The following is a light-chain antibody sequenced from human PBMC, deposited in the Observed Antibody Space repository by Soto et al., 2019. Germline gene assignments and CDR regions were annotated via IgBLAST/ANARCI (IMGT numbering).Light chain of an antibody. Sequence: EIVLTQSPATLSLSPGERATLSCWASQSVSNYLAWYQQKPGQAPRLLIYDTSNRATGIPSRFSGSASGTDFTLTISSLEPEDFAVYYCQQRSKWPITFGQGTRLEMK. CDR3: QQRSKWPIT. V-gene: IGKV3-11*01. J-gene: IGKJ5*01. CDR1: QSVSNY. CDR2: DTS.